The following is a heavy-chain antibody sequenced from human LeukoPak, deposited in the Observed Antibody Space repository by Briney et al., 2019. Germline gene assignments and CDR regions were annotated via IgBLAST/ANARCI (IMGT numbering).Heavy chain of an antibody. V-gene: IGHV3-48*01. CDR1: GFTFSSYW. Sequence: GGSLRLSCAASGFTFSSYWMSWVRQAPGKGLEWVSYISSSSSTIYYADSVKGRFTISRDNAKNSLYLQMNSLRAEDTAVYYCARDQCAYYYGSGYDYWGQGTLVNVPS. CDR2: ISSSSSTI. D-gene: IGHD3-10*01. CDR3: ARDQCAYYYGSGYDY. J-gene: IGHJ4*02.